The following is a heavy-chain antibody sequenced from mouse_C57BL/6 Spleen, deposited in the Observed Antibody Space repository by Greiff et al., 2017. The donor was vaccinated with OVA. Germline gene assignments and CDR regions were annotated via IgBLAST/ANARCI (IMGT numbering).Heavy chain of an antibody. V-gene: IGHV1-55*01. CDR1: GYTFTSYW. Sequence: QVQLQQPGAELVKPGASVKMSCKASGYTFTSYWITWVKQRPGQGLEWIGDIYPGSGSTNYNEKFKSKATLTVDTSSSTAYMQLSSLTSEDSAVYYGARGADDYGVHWYFDVWGTGTTVTVSS. D-gene: IGHD2-4*01. CDR3: ARGADDYGVHWYFDV. J-gene: IGHJ1*03. CDR2: IYPGSGST.